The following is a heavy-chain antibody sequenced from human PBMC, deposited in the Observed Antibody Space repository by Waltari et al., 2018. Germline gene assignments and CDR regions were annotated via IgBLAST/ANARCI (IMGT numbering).Heavy chain of an antibody. D-gene: IGHD5-12*01. CDR1: GCTFSSYA. CDR2: IYCGGST. Sequence: EVHRLVSGGGLVQPGGSLRLSCAASGCTFSSYAMTWVRQAPGKGLEWVSVIYCGGSTYYAYSVKGRFTISRDNSKNTLYLQMNSLRAEDTAVYYCAKDLRSGYSGYGLFDYWGQGTLVTISS. J-gene: IGHJ4*02. CDR3: AKDLRSGYSGYGLFDY. V-gene: IGHV3-23*03.